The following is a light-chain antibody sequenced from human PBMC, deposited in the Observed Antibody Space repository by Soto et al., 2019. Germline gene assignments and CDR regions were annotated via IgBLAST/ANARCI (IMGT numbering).Light chain of an antibody. CDR3: QQYGRPPYT. V-gene: IGKV3-20*01. CDR1: QSISSIY. CDR2: GAS. J-gene: IGKJ2*01. Sequence: EVVLTQSPGTLSLPPGERATVSCRASQSISSIYLAWYQQKARQAPRLLIYGASNRATGIPDRFSGSGSGTDLNLNISRLEPEDFAVYYCQQYGRPPYTFGQGTKLEIK.